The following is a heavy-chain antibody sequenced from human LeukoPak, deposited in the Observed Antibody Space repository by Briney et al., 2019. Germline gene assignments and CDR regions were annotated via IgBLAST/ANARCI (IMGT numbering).Heavy chain of an antibody. CDR1: GFTFSSYW. Sequence: GGSLRLSCAASGFTFSSYWMSWVRQAPGKGLEWVANIKQDGSEKYYVDSVKGRFTISRDNAKNSLYLQMNSLRAEGTAVYYCAREPIVVVPAAIDNYYYYYYMDVWGKGTTVTVSS. CDR2: IKQDGSEK. CDR3: AREPIVVVPAAIDNYYYYYYMDV. V-gene: IGHV3-7*01. J-gene: IGHJ6*03. D-gene: IGHD2-2*01.